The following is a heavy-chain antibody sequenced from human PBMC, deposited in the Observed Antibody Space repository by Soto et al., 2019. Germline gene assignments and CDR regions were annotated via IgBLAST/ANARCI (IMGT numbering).Heavy chain of an antibody. Sequence: PSETLCISCTISVGSISSSSYYWGWIRQPPGKGLEWIGSIYYSGSTYYNPSLKSRVTISVDTSKNQFSLKLRSVTAADTAVYYCARKVKTYYYDSSGYSDYWGQGTMVTVSS. CDR3: ARKVKTYYYDSSGYSDY. CDR1: VGSISSSSYY. J-gene: IGHJ4*02. CDR2: IYYSGST. V-gene: IGHV4-39*01. D-gene: IGHD3-22*01.